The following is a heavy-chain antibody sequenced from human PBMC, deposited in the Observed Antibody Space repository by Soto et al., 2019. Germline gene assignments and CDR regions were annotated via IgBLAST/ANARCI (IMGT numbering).Heavy chain of an antibody. Sequence: GGSLRLSCAASGFTFSSYAMSWVRQAPGKGLEWVSAISGSGGSTYYADSVKGRFTISRDNSKNTLYLQMNSLRAEDTAVYYCAKVRGAYCSGGSCYRYYFDYWGQGTLVTVSS. D-gene: IGHD2-15*01. J-gene: IGHJ4*02. CDR2: ISGSGGST. CDR1: GFTFSSYA. V-gene: IGHV3-23*01. CDR3: AKVRGAYCSGGSCYRYYFDY.